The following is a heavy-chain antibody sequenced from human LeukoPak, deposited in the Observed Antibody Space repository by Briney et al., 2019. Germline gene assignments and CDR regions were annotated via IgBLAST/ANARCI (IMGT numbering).Heavy chain of an antibody. Sequence: PGGSLRLSCAASGFTFSTYEMNWVRQAPGKGLEWVSYISSSGSTIYYADSVKGRFTISRDNAKTSLYLQMNSLRAEDTAVYYCARSRVAALQASDYWGQGTLLTVSS. J-gene: IGHJ4*02. CDR3: ARSRVAALQASDY. D-gene: IGHD6-6*01. CDR2: ISSSGSTI. V-gene: IGHV3-48*03. CDR1: GFTFSTYE.